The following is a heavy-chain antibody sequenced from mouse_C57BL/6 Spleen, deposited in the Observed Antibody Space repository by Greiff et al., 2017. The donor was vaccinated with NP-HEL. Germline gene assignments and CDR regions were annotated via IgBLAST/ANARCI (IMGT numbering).Heavy chain of an antibody. D-gene: IGHD2-5*01. CDR1: GYAFSSYW. J-gene: IGHJ2*01. CDR2: IYPGDGDT. CDR3: ARGAWIVSYFDY. V-gene: IGHV1-80*01. Sequence: VQLQQSGASVTISCKASGYAFSSYWMNWVKQRPGKGLEWLGQIYPGDGDTNYNGKFKGKATLTADKSSSTAYMQLSSLTSEDSAVYFCARGAWIVSYFDYWGQGTTLTVSS.